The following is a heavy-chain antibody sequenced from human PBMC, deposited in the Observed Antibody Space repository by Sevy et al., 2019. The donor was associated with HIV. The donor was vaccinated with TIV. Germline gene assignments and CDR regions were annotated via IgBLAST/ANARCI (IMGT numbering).Heavy chain of an antibody. CDR3: ALERLFSNVAEYFQN. Sequence: GGSLRLSCAASGFTVSNNYMNWVRQAPGKGLEWVSVIYSDGSTYYVDSVKGRFTISRDNSKNSLYLQMNSLRAEDTAVYCCALERLFSNVAEYFQNWGQGTLVTVSS. J-gene: IGHJ1*01. V-gene: IGHV3-53*05. CDR1: GFTVSNNY. D-gene: IGHD1-1*01. CDR2: IYSDGST.